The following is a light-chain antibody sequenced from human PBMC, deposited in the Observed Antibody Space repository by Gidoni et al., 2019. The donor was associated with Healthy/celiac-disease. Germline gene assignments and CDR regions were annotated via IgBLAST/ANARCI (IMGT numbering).Light chain of an antibody. CDR1: QSISSW. CDR2: QAS. CDR3: QQYNSYPRT. V-gene: IGKV1-5*03. Sequence: DIQMTQSPSTRSASVGDGVTITCRASQSISSWLAWYQQKPGKAPKLLNYQASSLESGVPSRFSGSGSGTEFTLTISSLPPDDFSTYYCQQYNSYPRTFGQGTKVEIK. J-gene: IGKJ1*01.